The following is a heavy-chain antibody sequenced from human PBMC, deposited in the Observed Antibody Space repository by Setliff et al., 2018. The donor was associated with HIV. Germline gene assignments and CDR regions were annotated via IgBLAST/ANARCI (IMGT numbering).Heavy chain of an antibody. CDR1: GFTFSSYG. D-gene: IGHD6-19*01. V-gene: IGHV3-30*02. Sequence: PGGSLRLSCAASGFTFSSYGMHWVRQAPGKGLEWVAFIRYDGSNKYYADSVKGRFTISRDNSKNTLYLQMNSLRAEDTAVYYCAKDTYSTGWYTTDFYYYGMEVWGQGTTVTVSS. CDR2: IRYDGSNK. J-gene: IGHJ6*02. CDR3: AKDTYSTGWYTTDFYYYGMEV.